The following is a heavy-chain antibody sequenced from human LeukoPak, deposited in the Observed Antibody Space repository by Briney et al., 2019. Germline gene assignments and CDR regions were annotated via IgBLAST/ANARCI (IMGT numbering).Heavy chain of an antibody. D-gene: IGHD2-15*01. J-gene: IGHJ4*02. V-gene: IGHV3-66*01. CDR2: IYSGGST. Sequence: GGSLRLSCAASGFTVSSNSMSWVRQAPGKGLEWVSVIYSGGSTYYADSVKGRFTISRDNSKNTLYLQMNSLRAEDTAVYYCAREVAATGFDYWGQGTLVTVSS. CDR1: GFTVSSNS. CDR3: AREVAATGFDY.